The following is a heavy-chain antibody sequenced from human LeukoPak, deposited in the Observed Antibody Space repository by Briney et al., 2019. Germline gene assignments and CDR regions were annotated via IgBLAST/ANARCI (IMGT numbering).Heavy chain of an antibody. CDR1: GGSFSGYY. D-gene: IGHD4-11*01. J-gene: IGHJ4*02. CDR2: INHSGST. CDR3: AKSYSNYPPYFDY. V-gene: IGHV4-34*01. Sequence: KPSETLSLTCAVYGGSFSGYYWSWIRQPPGKGLEWIGEINHSGSTNYNPSLKSRVTISVDTSKNQFSLQLSSVTAADTAVYYCAKSYSNYPPYFDYWGQGTLVTVSS.